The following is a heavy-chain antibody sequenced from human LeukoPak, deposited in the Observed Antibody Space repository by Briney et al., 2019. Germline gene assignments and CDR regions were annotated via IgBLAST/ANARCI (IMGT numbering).Heavy chain of an antibody. J-gene: IGHJ4*02. V-gene: IGHV3-66*01. D-gene: IGHD3-10*01. Sequence: GGSLRLSCAASGFTVSSNDMTWVRQTPGKGLEWVSIIYSGGNTYYADSVKGRFTISRGNSKNTLYLQMNSLRAEDTAVFYCARDRPGDGYFDYWGQGTLVTVSS. CDR3: ARDRPGDGYFDY. CDR1: GFTVSSND. CDR2: IYSGGNT.